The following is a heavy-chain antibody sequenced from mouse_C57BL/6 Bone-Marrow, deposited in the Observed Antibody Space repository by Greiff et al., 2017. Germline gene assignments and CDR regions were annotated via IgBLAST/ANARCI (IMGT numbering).Heavy chain of an antibody. J-gene: IGHJ4*01. V-gene: IGHV1-54*01. Sequence: VHLVESGAELVRPGTSVKVSCKASGYAFTNYLIEWVKQRPGQGLEWIGVINPGSGGTNYNEKIKGKATLTADKSSSTAYMQLSSLTSEDSAVYFCAREATVVATRYAMDYWGQGTSVTVSS. D-gene: IGHD1-1*01. CDR1: GYAFTNYL. CDR2: INPGSGGT. CDR3: AREATVVATRYAMDY.